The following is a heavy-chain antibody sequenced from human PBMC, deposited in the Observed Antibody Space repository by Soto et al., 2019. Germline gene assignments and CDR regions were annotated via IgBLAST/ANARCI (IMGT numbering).Heavy chain of an antibody. CDR2: ISAYNGNT. CDR1: GYTFTSYG. Sequence: ASVKVSCKASGYTFTSYGISWVRQAPGQGLEWMGWISAYNGNTNYAQKFQGRVTMTTDTSTSTAYMELRSLRSDDTAVYYCARVRAAAGRGYYGMDVWGQGTTVTVSS. J-gene: IGHJ6*02. D-gene: IGHD6-13*01. CDR3: ARVRAAAGRGYYGMDV. V-gene: IGHV1-18*01.